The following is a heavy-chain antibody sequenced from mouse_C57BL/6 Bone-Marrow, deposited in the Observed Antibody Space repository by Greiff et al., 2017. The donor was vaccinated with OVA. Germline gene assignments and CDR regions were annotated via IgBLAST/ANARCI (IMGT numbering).Heavy chain of an antibody. D-gene: IGHD2-3*01. CDR2: IYPGDGDT. V-gene: IGHV1-82*01. CDR1: GYAFSSSW. Sequence: QVQLQQSGPELVKPGASVKISCKASGYAFSSSWMNWVKQRPGKGLEWIGRIYPGDGDTNYNGKFKGKATLTADKSSSTAYMQLSSLTSEDSAVYFCASPYDGYYVDAMDYWGQGTSVTVSS. J-gene: IGHJ4*01. CDR3: ASPYDGYYVDAMDY.